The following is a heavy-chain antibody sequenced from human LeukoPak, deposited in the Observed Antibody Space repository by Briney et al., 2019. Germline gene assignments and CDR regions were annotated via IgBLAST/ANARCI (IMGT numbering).Heavy chain of an antibody. D-gene: IGHD4-23*01. V-gene: IGHV1-69*04. CDR2: IIPILGIA. Sequence: GASVKVSCKASGYTFTNYSVSWVQQAPGQGLEWMGRIIPILGIANYAQKFQGRVTITADKSTSTAYMELSSLRSEDTAVYYCARDYVLRGGGNSGYYYGMDVWGQGTTVTVSS. CDR3: ARDYVLRGGGNSGYYYGMDV. J-gene: IGHJ6*02. CDR1: GYTFTNYS.